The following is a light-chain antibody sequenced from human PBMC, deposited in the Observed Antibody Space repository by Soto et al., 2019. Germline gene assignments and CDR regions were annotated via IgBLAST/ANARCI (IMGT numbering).Light chain of an antibody. CDR2: GAY. Sequence: GDRVTITCRASQSISSWLAWYQQKPGKAPKLLIYGAYTLQIGVPSRFSGSGSGTEFTLTISSLQPEDFATYYCQQINSYPLTFGGGTKVDIK. CDR1: QSISSW. CDR3: QQINSYPLT. V-gene: IGKV1-9*01. J-gene: IGKJ4*01.